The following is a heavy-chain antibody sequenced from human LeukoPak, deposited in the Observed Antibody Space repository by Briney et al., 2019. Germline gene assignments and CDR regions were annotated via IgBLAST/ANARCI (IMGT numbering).Heavy chain of an antibody. CDR2: ISYDGSNK. Sequence: GRSLRLSCAASGFTFSSYGMHWVRQAPGKGLEWVAVISYDGSNKYYADSVKGRFTISRDNSKNTLYLQMNSLRAEDTAVYYCAKGIGARYHYDSSGYDYWGQGTLVTVSS. J-gene: IGHJ4*02. CDR3: AKGIGARYHYDSSGYDY. CDR1: GFTFSSYG. D-gene: IGHD3-22*01. V-gene: IGHV3-30*18.